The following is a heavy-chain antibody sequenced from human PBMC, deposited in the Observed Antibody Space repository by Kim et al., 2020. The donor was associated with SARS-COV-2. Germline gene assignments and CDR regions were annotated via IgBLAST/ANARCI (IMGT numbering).Heavy chain of an antibody. V-gene: IGHV4-39*01. CDR3: ARQVYGGPSDAFDI. J-gene: IGHJ3*02. Sequence: NPSLRSRVTISVDTSKNQFSLKLSSVTAADTAVYYCARQVYGGPSDAFDIWGQGTMVTVSS. D-gene: IGHD4-17*01.